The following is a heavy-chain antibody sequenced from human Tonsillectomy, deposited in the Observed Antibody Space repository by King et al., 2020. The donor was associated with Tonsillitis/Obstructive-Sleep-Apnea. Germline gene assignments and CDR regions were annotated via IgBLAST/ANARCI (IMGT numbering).Heavy chain of an antibody. J-gene: IGHJ3*02. V-gene: IGHV3-15*01. Sequence: VQLVESGGGLVKPGGSLRLSCIASGFTFYNAWMSWVRQAPGKGLDCIGRIKTKIDGGTTDYAAPVKGRFTIYRDDSKNTLYLQMNSLKIEDPAVYYCTPDWGENDPYDSWGQGTVVTVSS. CDR3: TPDWGENDPYDS. CDR2: IKTKIDGGTT. D-gene: IGHD3-16*01. CDR1: GFTFYNAW.